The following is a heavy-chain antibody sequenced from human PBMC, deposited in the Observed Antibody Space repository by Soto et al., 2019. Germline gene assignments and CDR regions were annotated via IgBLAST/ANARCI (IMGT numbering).Heavy chain of an antibody. Sequence: SETLSLTCTVSGGSISSGDYYWSWIRQPPGKGLEWIGYIYYSGSTYYNPSLKSRVTISVDTAKNQFSLKLSSVTAAATAVYYCARGHNWNAFDIWGQGTMVTVSS. J-gene: IGHJ3*02. CDR3: ARGHNWNAFDI. CDR1: GGSISSGDYY. D-gene: IGHD1-20*01. CDR2: IYYSGST. V-gene: IGHV4-30-4*01.